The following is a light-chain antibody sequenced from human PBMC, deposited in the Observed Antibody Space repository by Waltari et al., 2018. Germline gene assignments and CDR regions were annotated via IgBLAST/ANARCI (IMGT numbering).Light chain of an antibody. J-gene: IGLJ3*02. CDR2: RDN. Sequence: QSVLTQPPSASGTPGQRVTISCSGSGPHIGSHYVFRYQHLPGTAPKLLIYRDNQRPSGVPDRFSGSKTGTSASLAISGLRSEDEADYYCAAWDDTLSDPWVFGGGTKLTVL. CDR3: AAWDDTLSDPWV. V-gene: IGLV1-47*01. CDR1: GPHIGSHY.